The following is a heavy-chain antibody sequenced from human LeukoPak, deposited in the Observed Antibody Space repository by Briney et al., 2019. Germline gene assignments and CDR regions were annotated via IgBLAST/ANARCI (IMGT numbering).Heavy chain of an antibody. CDR3: ARHSSYYGNFDY. V-gene: IGHV4-39*01. D-gene: IGHD3-10*01. CDR1: GGSISSSSYY. CDR2: IYHSGSS. J-gene: IGHJ4*02. Sequence: PSETLSLTCTVSGGSISSSSYYWGWIRQPPGKGLEWIGRIYHSGSSYYNPSLKSRVTISVDTSKNQFSLKLSSVTAADTAVYYCARHSSYYGNFDYWGQGTLVTVSS.